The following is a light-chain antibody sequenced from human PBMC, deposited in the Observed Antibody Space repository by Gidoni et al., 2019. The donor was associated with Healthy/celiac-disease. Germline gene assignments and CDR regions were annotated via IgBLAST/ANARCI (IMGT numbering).Light chain of an antibody. CDR3: QQLNSYPLFT. V-gene: IGKV1-9*01. J-gene: IGKJ3*01. Sequence: DIQLTQSPSYLSASVGDRVTITCRARQGISSYLAWYQQKPGKGPKLLIYAASTLQSGVPSRFSGSGSGTEFTLTISSLQPEDFATYYCQQLNSYPLFTFGPGTKVDIK. CDR1: QGISSY. CDR2: AAS.